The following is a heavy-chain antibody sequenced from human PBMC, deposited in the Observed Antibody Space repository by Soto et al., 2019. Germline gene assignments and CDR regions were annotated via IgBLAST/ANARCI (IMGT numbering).Heavy chain of an antibody. J-gene: IGHJ4*02. V-gene: IGHV1-69*12. Sequence: QVQLVQSGAEVKKPGSSVKVSCKASGGTFSSYAISWVRQAPGQGLEWMGGIIPIFGTANYAQKCQCRVTITADESTSTAYVELSSLRSEDTAVYYCARGPPAMVPSCFDYWGQGTLVTVSS. CDR2: IIPIFGTA. CDR1: GGTFSSYA. D-gene: IGHD5-18*01. CDR3: ARGPPAMVPSCFDY.